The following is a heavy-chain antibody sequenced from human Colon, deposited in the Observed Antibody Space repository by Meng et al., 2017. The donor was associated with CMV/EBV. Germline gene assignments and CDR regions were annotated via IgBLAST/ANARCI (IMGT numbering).Heavy chain of an antibody. J-gene: IGHJ5*02. CDR1: GDSINTSEYS. D-gene: IGHD7-27*01. V-gene: IGHV4-30-2*01. Sequence: QGPLQESGPDRAKPPQTLSPACAVSGDSINTSEYSWSWIRQPPGKGLEWIGYISHTGRTHYSPSLKSRVILSLDMSKNHFFLTLTSVTAADTAVYYCARGGDHWAHHWFDHWGQGTLVTVSS. CDR2: ISHTGRT. CDR3: ARGGDHWAHHWFDH.